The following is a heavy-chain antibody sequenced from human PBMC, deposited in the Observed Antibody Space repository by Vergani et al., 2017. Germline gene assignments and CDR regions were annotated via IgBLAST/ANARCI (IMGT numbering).Heavy chain of an antibody. CDR1: GFTFSSYA. V-gene: IGHV3-23*01. CDR2: ISGSGGST. D-gene: IGHD2-2*01. Sequence: EVQLLESGGGLVQPGGSLRLSCAASGFTFSSYAMSWVRQAPGKGLEWVSAISGSGGSTYYADSVKGRFTISRDNSKNTLYLQMNSLRAEDTAVYYCARDLCSSTSCSSPLYYYYYGMDVWGQGTTVTVSS. CDR3: ARDLCSSTSCSSPLYYYYYGMDV. J-gene: IGHJ6*02.